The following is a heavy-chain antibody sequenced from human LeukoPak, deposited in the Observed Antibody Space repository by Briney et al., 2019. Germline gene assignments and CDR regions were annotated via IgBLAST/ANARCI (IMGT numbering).Heavy chain of an antibody. Sequence: GESLKISCKAPGHSFTNYWIGWVRQMPGKGLEWMGIIYPGDSDTRYSPSFQGQVTISADKSISTAYLQWSSLKASDTAMYYCARLRRSSGYLDYWGQGTLVTVSS. V-gene: IGHV5-51*01. CDR1: GHSFTNYW. J-gene: IGHJ4*02. CDR2: IYPGDSDT. CDR3: ARLRRSSGYLDY. D-gene: IGHD3-22*01.